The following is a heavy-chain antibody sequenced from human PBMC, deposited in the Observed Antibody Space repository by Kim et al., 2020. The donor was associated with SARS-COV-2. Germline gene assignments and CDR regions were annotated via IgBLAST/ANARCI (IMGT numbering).Heavy chain of an antibody. D-gene: IGHD6-6*01. J-gene: IGHJ3*02. CDR3: ARGLLAAQRQHYDAFDI. CDR1: GYTFTSYY. Sequence: ASVKVSCKASGYTFTSYYMHWVRQAPGQGLEWMGIINPSGGSTSYAQKFQGRVTMTRDTSTSTVYMELSSLRSEDTAVYYCARGLLAAQRQHYDAFDIWGQGTMVTVSS. V-gene: IGHV1-46*01. CDR2: INPSGGST.